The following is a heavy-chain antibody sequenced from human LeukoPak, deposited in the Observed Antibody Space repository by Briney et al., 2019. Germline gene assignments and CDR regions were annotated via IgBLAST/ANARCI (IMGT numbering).Heavy chain of an antibody. Sequence: SETLSLTCTVSGGSISRGDYYWSRIRQPPGEGLEWIGYMHYSGSTYYNPSLKSRVTISVDTSKNQFSLKLTSVTAADTAVYFCARVPQIYGSIDYWGQGTLVTVSS. J-gene: IGHJ4*02. V-gene: IGHV4-30-4*01. D-gene: IGHD4-17*01. CDR2: MHYSGST. CDR1: GGSISRGDYY. CDR3: ARVPQIYGSIDY.